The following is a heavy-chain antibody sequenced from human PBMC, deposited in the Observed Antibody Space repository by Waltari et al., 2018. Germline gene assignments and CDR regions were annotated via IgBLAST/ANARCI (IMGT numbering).Heavy chain of an antibody. CDR1: EYSFTTYW. V-gene: IGHV5-51*01. J-gene: IGHJ6*02. CDR3: ARTIGTYYYGMDV. D-gene: IGHD1-1*01. Sequence: EVQLVQSGAEMKKPGESLKISCKASEYSFTTYWIGLVRQMPGKGLEWMGIIYPGDSDTRYSPSFQGQVTISVDKSISTAYLQWSSLKASDTAMYFCARTIGTYYYGMDVWGQGTTVTVSS. CDR2: IYPGDSDT.